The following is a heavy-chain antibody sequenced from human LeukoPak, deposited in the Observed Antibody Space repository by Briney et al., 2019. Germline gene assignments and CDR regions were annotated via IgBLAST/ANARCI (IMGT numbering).Heavy chain of an antibody. D-gene: IGHD3-22*01. CDR1: GFTFSSYS. V-gene: IGHV3-21*01. Sequence: GGSLKLSCAASGFTFSSYSMNWVRQAPGKGLEWVSSISSSSSYIYYADSVKGRFTISRDNAKNSLYLQMNSLRAEDTAVYYCATGSSPYDSSYSGYWGQGTLVTVSS. CDR2: ISSSSSYI. CDR3: ATGSSPYDSSYSGY. J-gene: IGHJ4*02.